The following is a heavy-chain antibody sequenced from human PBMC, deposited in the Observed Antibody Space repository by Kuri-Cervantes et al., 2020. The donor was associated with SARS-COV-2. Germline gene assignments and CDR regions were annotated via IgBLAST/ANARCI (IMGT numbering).Heavy chain of an antibody. V-gene: IGHV3-74*01. CDR1: GFTFSSYW. CDR3: ARDPYFDLRELREEYGFDY. Sequence: GGSLRLSCAASGFTFSSYWMHWVRQAPGKGLVWVSRINSDGSSTSYADSVKGRFTISRDNAKNTLYLQMNGLRAEDTAVYYCARDPYFDLRELREEYGFDYWGQGTLVTVSS. J-gene: IGHJ4*02. CDR2: INSDGSST. D-gene: IGHD1-26*01.